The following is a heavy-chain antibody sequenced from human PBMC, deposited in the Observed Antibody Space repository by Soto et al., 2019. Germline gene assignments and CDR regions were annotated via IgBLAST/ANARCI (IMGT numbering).Heavy chain of an antibody. D-gene: IGHD3-10*01. V-gene: IGHV4-59*01. Sequence: LETLSHTCTVSGGSISSYYWSWIRQPPGKGLEWIGYIYYSGSTNYNPSLKSRVTISVDTSKNQFSLKLSSVTAADTAVYYCARVHGPGGAFDIWGQGTMVTVSS. CDR1: GGSISSYY. CDR2: IYYSGST. J-gene: IGHJ3*02. CDR3: ARVHGPGGAFDI.